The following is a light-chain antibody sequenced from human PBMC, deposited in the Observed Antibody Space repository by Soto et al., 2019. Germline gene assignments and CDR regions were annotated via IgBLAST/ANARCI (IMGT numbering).Light chain of an antibody. CDR3: QQYYNSPLT. V-gene: IGKV4-1*01. CDR2: WAS. J-gene: IGKJ1*01. CDR1: QSVLYSSNNKNY. Sequence: DIVMTRAPDSLAVSLGERATVNCKSSQSVLYSSNNKNYLTWYQQKPGQPPKLLIYWASTRESGVPDRFSGSGSGTDFTLTISSLQAEDVAVYYCQQYYNSPLTFGQGTKVDIK.